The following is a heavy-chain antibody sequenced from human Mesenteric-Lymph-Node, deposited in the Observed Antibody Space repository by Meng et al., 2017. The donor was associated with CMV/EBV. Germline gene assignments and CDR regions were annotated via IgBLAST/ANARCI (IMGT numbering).Heavy chain of an antibody. D-gene: IGHD4-11*01. CDR2: IHQSGST. V-gene: IGHV4-39*07. J-gene: IGHJ3*02. CDR1: GGSINSGPYY. CDR3: ARVMTTVTTHDAFDI. Sequence: SETLSLTCTVSGGSINSGPYYWGWIRQPPGKGLEWIGSIHQSGSTYYNPSLRSRVTISVDTSKNQFSLKLSSVTAADTAVYYCARVMTTVTTHDAFDIWGQGTMVTVSS.